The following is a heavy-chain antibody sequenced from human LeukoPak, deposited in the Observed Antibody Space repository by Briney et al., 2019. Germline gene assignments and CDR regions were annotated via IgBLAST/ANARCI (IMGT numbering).Heavy chain of an antibody. CDR3: ARGIDNIVGATNDY. D-gene: IGHD1-26*01. CDR1: GYTFTGYY. V-gene: IGHV1-2*06. CDR2: INPNSGGT. Sequence: ASVKVSCKASGYTFTGYYMHWVRQAPGQGLEWMGRINPNSGGTNYAQKFQGRVTMTRDTSISTAYMELSRLRSEDTAVYYCARGIDNIVGATNDYWGQGTLVTVSS. J-gene: IGHJ4*02.